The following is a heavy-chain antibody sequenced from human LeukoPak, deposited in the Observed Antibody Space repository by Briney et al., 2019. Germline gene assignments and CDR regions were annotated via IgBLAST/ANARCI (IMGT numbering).Heavy chain of an antibody. D-gene: IGHD5-12*01. CDR1: GFTFSSYS. J-gene: IGHJ4*02. CDR3: ARDFVATRSG. V-gene: IGHV3-21*01. Sequence: GGSLRLSCAASGFTFSSYSMNWVRQAPGKGLEWVSSISSSSSYIYYADSVKGRFAISRDNAKNSLYLQMNSLRAEDTAVYYCARDFVATRSGWGQGTLVTVSS. CDR2: ISSSSSYI.